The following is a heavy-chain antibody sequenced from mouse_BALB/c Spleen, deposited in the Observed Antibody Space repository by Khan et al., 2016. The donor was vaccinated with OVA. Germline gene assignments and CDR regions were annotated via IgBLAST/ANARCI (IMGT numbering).Heavy chain of an antibody. J-gene: IGHJ1*01. D-gene: IGHD1-1*02. V-gene: IGHV9-3-1*01. CDR1: GYTFTNYG. CDR2: INTYTGEP. Sequence: QIQLVQSGPELKKPGETVKISCKASGYTFTNYGMNWVKQAPGEGLKWMGWINTYTGEPTYADDFKGRFAFSLETSARTAYLQISNLKNEDTASYFCASGGYWYFDVWGAGTTVTVSS. CDR3: ASGGYWYFDV.